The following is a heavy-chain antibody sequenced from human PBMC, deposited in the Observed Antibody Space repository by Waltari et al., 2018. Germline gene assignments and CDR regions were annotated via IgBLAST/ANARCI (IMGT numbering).Heavy chain of an antibody. D-gene: IGHD2-21*01. Sequence: QLQLQESGPGLVKPSETLSLTCTVPGGSISGSSHDWGWIRQPPGKGLEWFGNIYYSGTTYYNPSLKSRVIISVDTSKNQFSLKLSSVTAADTAVYYCARRGDCGNDCYTFDYWGQGTLVTVSS. CDR3: ARRGDCGNDCYTFDY. V-gene: IGHV4-39*01. CDR1: GGSISGSSHD. CDR2: IYYSGTT. J-gene: IGHJ4*02.